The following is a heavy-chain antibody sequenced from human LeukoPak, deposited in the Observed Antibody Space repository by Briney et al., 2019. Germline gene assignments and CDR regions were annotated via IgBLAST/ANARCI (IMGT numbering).Heavy chain of an antibody. CDR1: GFTFSSYG. J-gene: IGHJ4*02. V-gene: IGHV3-64*02. CDR2: ITSNGVST. D-gene: IGHD1-26*01. CDR3: ARGSRGSYPN. Sequence: PGGPLRLSCGASGFTFSSYGMHWVRQAPGKGLEYFSGITSNGVSTYYVDSFKGRFTIYRDNSKNILYLQMGSLRDEDMAVYYCARGSRGSYPNWGQGTLVTVSS.